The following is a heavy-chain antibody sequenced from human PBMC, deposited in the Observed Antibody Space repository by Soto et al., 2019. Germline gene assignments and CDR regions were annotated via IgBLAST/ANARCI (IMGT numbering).Heavy chain of an antibody. J-gene: IGHJ4*02. CDR2: IYYSGST. D-gene: IGHD1-20*01. Sequence: SETLSLTCTVSGGSISSGDYYWSWIRQPPGKGLEWIGYIYYSGSTYYNPSLKSRVTISVDTSKNQFSLKLSSVTAADTAVYYCARGGGNWKARSLFDYWGQGTLVTVSS. CDR1: GGSISSGDYY. V-gene: IGHV4-30-4*01. CDR3: ARGGGNWKARSLFDY.